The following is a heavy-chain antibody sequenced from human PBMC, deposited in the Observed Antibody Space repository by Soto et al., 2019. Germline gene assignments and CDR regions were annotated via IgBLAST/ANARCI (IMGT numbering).Heavy chain of an antibody. Sequence: SETLSLTCTVSGDSISSRHYWSWIRQPPGKGLEWIGYIYYSGSTNYNPSLKSRVTISVDTSKNQFSLKLTSVTAADTAVYYCASVTATRNRVYWGQGTLVTVSS. D-gene: IGHD4-4*01. CDR1: GDSISSRHY. J-gene: IGHJ4*02. V-gene: IGHV4-59*11. CDR3: ASVTATRNRVY. CDR2: IYYSGST.